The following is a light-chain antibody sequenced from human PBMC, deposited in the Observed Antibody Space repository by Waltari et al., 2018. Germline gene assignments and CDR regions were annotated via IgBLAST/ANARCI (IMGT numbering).Light chain of an antibody. CDR2: GAS. Sequence: EIAMTQSPVTLSVSPGESATLSCRASQSVSTNLAWYQQKPGQAPRLLMYGASTRATGIPARFSGSGSGTEFTLTISSLQSEDFAVYYCQHYNNWPPWTFGQGTKVEIK. CDR1: QSVSTN. V-gene: IGKV3-15*01. CDR3: QHYNNWPPWT. J-gene: IGKJ1*01.